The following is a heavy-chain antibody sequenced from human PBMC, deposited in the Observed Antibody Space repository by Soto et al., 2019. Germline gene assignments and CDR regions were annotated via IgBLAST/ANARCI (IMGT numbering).Heavy chain of an antibody. Sequence: QVQLVQSGAEEKKPGASLNVSCRTSGYTFTSYMIHWVRQAPGQRLEWMGWINTGNGNTKYSQKFQDRVTITRDTSASTAHMELRSLRSEDTAGYYCARAEYGDYEDYCGQVTLVTVSS. CDR1: GYTFTSYM. V-gene: IGHV1-3*04. CDR3: ARAEYGDYEDY. J-gene: IGHJ4*02. D-gene: IGHD4-17*01. CDR2: INTGNGNT.